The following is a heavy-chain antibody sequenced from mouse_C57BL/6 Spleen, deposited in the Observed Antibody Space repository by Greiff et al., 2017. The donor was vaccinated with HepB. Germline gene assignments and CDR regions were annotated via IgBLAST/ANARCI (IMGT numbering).Heavy chain of an antibody. V-gene: IGHV1-66*01. CDR2: IYPGSGNT. J-gene: IGHJ4*01. CDR3: ARGSYDYTMDY. Sequence: VQLQQSGPELVKPGASVKISCKASGYSFTSYYIHWVKQRPGQGLEWIGWIYPGSGNTKYNEKFEGKATLTADTSSSTAYMQLSSLTSEDSAVYYCARGSYDYTMDYWGQGTSVTVSS. CDR1: GYSFTSYY. D-gene: IGHD2-4*01.